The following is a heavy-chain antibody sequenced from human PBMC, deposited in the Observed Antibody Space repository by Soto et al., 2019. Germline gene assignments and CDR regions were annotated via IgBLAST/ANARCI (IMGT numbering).Heavy chain of an antibody. CDR2: IYHSGST. Sequence: QVQLQESGPGLVKPSGTLSLTCAVSGGSISSSNWWSWVRQPPGKGLEWIGEIYHSGSTNYNPSLKSRVTISVDTSKNQCSLKLSSVTAADTAVYYCARGQMYYYDSSGYLVLDYWGQGTLVTVSS. V-gene: IGHV4-4*02. CDR1: GGSISSSNW. J-gene: IGHJ4*02. D-gene: IGHD3-22*01. CDR3: ARGQMYYYDSSGYLVLDY.